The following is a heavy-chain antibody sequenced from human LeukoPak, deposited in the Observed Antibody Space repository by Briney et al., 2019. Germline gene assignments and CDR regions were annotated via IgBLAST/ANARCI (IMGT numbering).Heavy chain of an antibody. Sequence: GVLRLSCAVSGFTFSNYWMSWVRQAPGKGLEWVANIKQDGYEKYYVDSVKGRFTISRDNAKNSLYLQINSLRAEDTAVYYCARSSYSSSSSVWGQGTMVTVSS. D-gene: IGHD6-6*01. CDR1: GFTFSNYW. V-gene: IGHV3-7*03. J-gene: IGHJ3*01. CDR2: IKQDGYEK. CDR3: ARSSYSSSSSV.